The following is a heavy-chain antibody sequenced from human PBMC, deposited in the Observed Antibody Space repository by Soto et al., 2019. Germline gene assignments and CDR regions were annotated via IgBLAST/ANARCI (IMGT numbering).Heavy chain of an antibody. J-gene: IGHJ3*02. CDR1: GFSFGSSW. Sequence: EVQLVESGGDLVQPGGSLRLSCAASGFSFGSSWMTWVRQAPGKGLEWVANIKKDGSKINYLDSVRGRFTVSRDNAKNSLDLEMNSLRADDTALYYCARDVSPGSRSLYLDDFDIWGQGTMVTVSS. CDR2: IKKDGSKI. D-gene: IGHD3-10*01. V-gene: IGHV3-7*05. CDR3: ARDVSPGSRSLYLDDFDI.